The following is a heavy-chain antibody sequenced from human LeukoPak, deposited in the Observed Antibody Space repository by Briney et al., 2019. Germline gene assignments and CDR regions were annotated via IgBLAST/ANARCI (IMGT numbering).Heavy chain of an antibody. CDR2: IGTAGDT. CDR3: VRGAFDF. Sequence: GGSLRLSCAASGFTFTNYDMHWVRQATGKRLEWVSAIGTAGDTYYPGSVKGRFTISRENAKDSLYLQMNSLTAGDTAVYYCVRGAFDFWGQGTMVTVSS. J-gene: IGHJ3*01. CDR1: GFTFTNYD. V-gene: IGHV3-13*04.